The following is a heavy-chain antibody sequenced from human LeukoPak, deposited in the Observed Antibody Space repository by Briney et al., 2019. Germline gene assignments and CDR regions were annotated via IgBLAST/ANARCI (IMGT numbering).Heavy chain of an antibody. CDR2: ITYDGSTR. D-gene: IGHD3-22*01. J-gene: IGHJ5*01. Sequence: GGSLRLSCAASGFTFDDYAMHWVRQAPGKGLQWVAAITYDGSTRYHADSVKGRFTISRDNSKDTLYLQMNSLKVEDTATYYCARVRRYSQYESSGYYADSWGQGTLVTVSS. CDR3: ARVRRYSQYESSGYYADS. V-gene: IGHV3-30*03. CDR1: GFTFDDYA.